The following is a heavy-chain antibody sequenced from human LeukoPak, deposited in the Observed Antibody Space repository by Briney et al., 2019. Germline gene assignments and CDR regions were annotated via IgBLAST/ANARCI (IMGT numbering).Heavy chain of an antibody. CDR3: ARVREYCSGGSCRRYWFDP. Sequence: GASVKVSCKASGYTFTGYYMHWVRQAPGQGLEWMERINPNSGGTNYAQKFQGRVTMTRDTSISTAYMELSRLRSDDTAVYYCARVREYCSGGSCRRYWFDPWGQGTLVTVSS. D-gene: IGHD2-15*01. V-gene: IGHV1-2*06. CDR1: GYTFTGYY. CDR2: INPNSGGT. J-gene: IGHJ5*02.